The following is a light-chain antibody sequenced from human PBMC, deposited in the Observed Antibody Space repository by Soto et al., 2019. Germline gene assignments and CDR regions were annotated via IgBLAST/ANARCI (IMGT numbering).Light chain of an antibody. CDR1: ESISSW. J-gene: IGKJ1*01. Sequence: DIQMTHSPSTLSASVGDRVTITCRASESISSWLAWYQQKPGRAPKLLIYDASTLESGVPSRFSGSGSETEFTLTISRLQPDDFATYYCQQYNSYSWTFGQGTKVDIK. V-gene: IGKV1-5*01. CDR2: DAS. CDR3: QQYNSYSWT.